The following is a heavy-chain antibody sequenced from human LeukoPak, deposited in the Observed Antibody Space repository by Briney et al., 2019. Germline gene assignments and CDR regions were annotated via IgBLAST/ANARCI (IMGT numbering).Heavy chain of an antibody. D-gene: IGHD5-24*01. CDR1: GFTFSSYA. CDR3: AKVEMATQFDY. CDR2: ISDSGDST. Sequence: GGSLRLSCAASGFTFSSYAMSWVRQAPGKGLEWVSVISDSGDSTYYADSVKGRFTIPRDNSKNTLYLQMNSLRAEDTAVYYCAKVEMATQFDYWGQGTLVTVSS. J-gene: IGHJ4*02. V-gene: IGHV3-23*01.